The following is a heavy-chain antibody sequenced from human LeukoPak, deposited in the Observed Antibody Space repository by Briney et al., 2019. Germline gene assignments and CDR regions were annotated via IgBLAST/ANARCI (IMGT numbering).Heavy chain of an antibody. V-gene: IGHV1-2*02. CDR2: INPNSGGT. J-gene: IGHJ5*02. CDR1: RYTFTGYY. D-gene: IGHD6-13*01. Sequence: GASVKVSCKASRYTFTGYYMHWVRQAPGQGLEWMGWINPNSGGTNYAQKFQGRVTMTRDMSISTAYMELSRLRSDDTAVYYCARVPRGAAAGTKGGNWFDPWGQGTLVTVSS. CDR3: ARVPRGAAAGTKGGNWFDP.